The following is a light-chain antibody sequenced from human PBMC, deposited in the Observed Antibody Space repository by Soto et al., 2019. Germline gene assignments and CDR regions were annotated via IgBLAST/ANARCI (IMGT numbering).Light chain of an antibody. J-gene: IGKJ1*01. V-gene: IGKV3-20*01. Sequence: EIVLTQSPCTLSVSPGERATLSCRASQSVSSSYLAWYQQKPGQAPRLLIYGASSRATGIPDRFSGSGSGTDFTLTISRLEPEDFAVYYCQQYGSSPPTFGQGTKVDIK. CDR1: QSVSSSY. CDR3: QQYGSSPPT. CDR2: GAS.